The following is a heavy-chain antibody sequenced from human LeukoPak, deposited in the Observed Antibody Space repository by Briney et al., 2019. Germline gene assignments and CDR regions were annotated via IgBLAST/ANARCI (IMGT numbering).Heavy chain of an antibody. Sequence: PSETLSPTCTVSGGSISSSSYYWGWIRQPPGKGLEWIGSIYYSGSTYYNPSLKSRVTISVDTSKNQFSLKLSSVTAADTAVYYCARQHGWMVGPTTFWYYGMDVWGQGTTVTVSS. J-gene: IGHJ6*02. CDR1: GGSISSSSYY. D-gene: IGHD1-26*01. CDR2: IYYSGST. V-gene: IGHV4-39*01. CDR3: ARQHGWMVGPTTFWYYGMDV.